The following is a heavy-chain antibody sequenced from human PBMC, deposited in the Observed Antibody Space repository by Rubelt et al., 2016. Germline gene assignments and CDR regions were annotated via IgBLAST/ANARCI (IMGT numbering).Heavy chain of an antibody. Sequence: EVQLVQSGAEVKKPGESLKISCKGSGYSFTSYWIGWVRQMPGKGLEWMGIIYPGDSDTRYSPSFQGQVTISADKAISTAYRQWSSLKASDTAMYYCARRSYYDSSGFYIYDYWGQGTLVTVSS. CDR2: IYPGDSDT. J-gene: IGHJ4*02. V-gene: IGHV5-51*01. CDR3: ARRSYYDSSGFYIYDY. CDR1: GYSFTSYW. D-gene: IGHD3-22*01.